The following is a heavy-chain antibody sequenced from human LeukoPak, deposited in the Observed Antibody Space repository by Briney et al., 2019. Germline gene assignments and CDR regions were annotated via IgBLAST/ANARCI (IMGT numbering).Heavy chain of an antibody. J-gene: IGHJ4*02. CDR1: GFSLRNHG. D-gene: IGHD5-18*01. V-gene: IGHV3-30*03. CDR2: VSHDGSAK. Sequence: GGSLRLSCAASGFSLRNHGMNWVRQAPGKGLEWVAVVSHDGSAKFYADSVKGRFTISRDNPNNILYLQMNSLRPEDTAVYYCARVVDTHFDYWGQGTLVTVSS. CDR3: ARVVDTHFDY.